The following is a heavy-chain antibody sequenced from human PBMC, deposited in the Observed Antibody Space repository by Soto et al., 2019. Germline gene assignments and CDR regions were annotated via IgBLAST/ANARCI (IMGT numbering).Heavy chain of an antibody. J-gene: IGHJ6*02. CDR1: GFTFSSYA. CDR2: ISYDGSNK. Sequence: PGGSLRLSCAASGFTFSSYAMHWVRQAPGKGLEWVAVISYDGSNKYYADSVKGRFTISRDNSKNTLYLQMNSLRAEDTAVYYCARVPSAVTTYFYYGMDVWGQGTTVTVSS. V-gene: IGHV3-30-3*01. D-gene: IGHD4-17*01. CDR3: ARVPSAVTTYFYYGMDV.